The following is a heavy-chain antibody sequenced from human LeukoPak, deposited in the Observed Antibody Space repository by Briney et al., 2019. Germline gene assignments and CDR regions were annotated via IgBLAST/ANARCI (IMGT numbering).Heavy chain of an antibody. Sequence: SETLSLTCAVYGGPFSGYYWSWIRQPPGKGLEWIGEINHSGSTNYNPSLKSRVTISVDTSKNQFSLKLSSVTAADTAVCYCARGLTFEYFQHWGQGTLVTVSS. CDR2: INHSGST. V-gene: IGHV4-34*01. CDR3: ARGLTFEYFQH. D-gene: IGHD3-16*01. CDR1: GGPFSGYY. J-gene: IGHJ1*01.